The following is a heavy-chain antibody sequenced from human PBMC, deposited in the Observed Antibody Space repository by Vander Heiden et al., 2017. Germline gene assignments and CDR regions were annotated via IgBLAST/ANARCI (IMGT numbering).Heavy chain of an antibody. CDR1: GFTFSAHH. CDR3: ARGPSASAGYSYPLDV. CDR2: TRNKPNSYTT. J-gene: IGHJ6*02. V-gene: IGHV3-72*01. Sequence: EVQLVESGGGLVQPGGSLRLSCAASGFTFSAHHMDWVRQAPGKGLEWGGRTRNKPNSYTTEYAASVKGRFTISRDDSKNSLYLQMNSLRAEDTAVYYCARGPSASAGYSYPLDVWGQGTTVTVSS.